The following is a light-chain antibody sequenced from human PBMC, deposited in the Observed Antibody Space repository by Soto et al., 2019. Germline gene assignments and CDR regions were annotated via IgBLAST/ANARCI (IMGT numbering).Light chain of an antibody. CDR3: QHLDTYSS. Sequence: DIQLTQSPSFLSASVGDTVTITCRASQDISSSLAWYQQKPGKAPKLLIYAASTLQSGVPSRFSGSGSETEFTLTISSLQPEDFATYYCQHLDTYSSFGGGTKVGIK. CDR2: AAS. J-gene: IGKJ4*01. V-gene: IGKV1-9*01. CDR1: QDISSS.